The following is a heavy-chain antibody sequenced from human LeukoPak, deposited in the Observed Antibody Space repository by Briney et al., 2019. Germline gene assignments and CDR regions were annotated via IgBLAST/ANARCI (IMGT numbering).Heavy chain of an antibody. CDR1: GYSFTDYW. CDR2: FYPDDSDT. Sequence: GESLKISCKGSGYSFTDYWIGWVRQMPGKGLEWMGIFYPDDSDTRYNPSFQGQVSISADKSINTAYLQWSSLKASDTAMYFCARPNITYYYDSSGYDGFDVWGQGTMVTVSS. D-gene: IGHD3-22*01. J-gene: IGHJ3*01. V-gene: IGHV5-51*01. CDR3: ARPNITYYYDSSGYDGFDV.